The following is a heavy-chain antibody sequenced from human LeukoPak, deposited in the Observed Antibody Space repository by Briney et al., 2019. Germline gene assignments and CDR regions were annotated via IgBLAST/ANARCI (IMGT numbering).Heavy chain of an antibody. D-gene: IGHD1-14*01. CDR2: ISADGSGT. Sequence: PGGSLRLSCAASGFGFDEYAMHWVRQAPGKGLEWVSVISADGSGTYYADPVKGRFTISRDNRKHSVYLQMDSLRTEDTALYYCAKDGYNTSPHWGQGTLVTVSS. J-gene: IGHJ4*02. V-gene: IGHV3-43*02. CDR3: AKDGYNTSPH. CDR1: GFGFDEYA.